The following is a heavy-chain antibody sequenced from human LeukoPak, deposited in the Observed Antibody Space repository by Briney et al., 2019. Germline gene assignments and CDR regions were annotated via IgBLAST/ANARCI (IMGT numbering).Heavy chain of an antibody. J-gene: IGHJ3*02. D-gene: IGHD3-3*01. CDR1: GFTFSDYY. CDR3: ARDMKVSDDFWSGLHDAFDI. Sequence: GGSLRLSCAASGFTFSDYYMSWIRQAPGKGLEWVSYISSSGSTIYYADSVKGRFTISRDNAKNSLYLQMNSLRAEDTAVYYCARDMKVSDDFWSGLHDAFDIWGQGTMVTVSS. V-gene: IGHV3-11*04. CDR2: ISSSGSTI.